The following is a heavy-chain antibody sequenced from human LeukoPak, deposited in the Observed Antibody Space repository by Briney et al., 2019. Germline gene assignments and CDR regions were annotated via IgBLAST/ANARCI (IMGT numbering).Heavy chain of an antibody. J-gene: IGHJ6*03. D-gene: IGHD2-2*01. CDR2: VNWNGGYT. V-gene: IGHV3-20*04. Sequence: GGSLRLSCAASGFTFDDYGMNWVRQAPGKGLEWVSGVNWNGGYTSYADSVKGRFTISRDNAKNSLYLQLNSLRAEDTAVYYCARVVKCSSTSCPPPRTYYYYYYMDVWGKGTTVTISS. CDR1: GFTFDDYG. CDR3: ARVVKCSSTSCPPPRTYYYYYYMDV.